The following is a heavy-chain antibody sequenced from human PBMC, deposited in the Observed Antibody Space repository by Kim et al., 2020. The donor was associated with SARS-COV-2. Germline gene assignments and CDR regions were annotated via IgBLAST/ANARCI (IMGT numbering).Heavy chain of an antibody. J-gene: IGHJ4*02. CDR1: GDSISSGGYY. CDR3: ARVSSSGYYFDY. D-gene: IGHD3-22*01. CDR2: IYYSGST. V-gene: IGHV4-31*03. Sequence: SETLSLTCSVSGDSISSGGYYWSWIRQHPGKGLEWIGYIYYSGSTYHNPSLKSRVTISVDTSKNEVSLNLSSVTAADTAVYYCARVSSSGYYFDYWGQGT.